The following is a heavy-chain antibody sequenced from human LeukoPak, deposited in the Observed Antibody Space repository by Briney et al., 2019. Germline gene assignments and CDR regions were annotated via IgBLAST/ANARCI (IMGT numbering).Heavy chain of an antibody. CDR1: GGSISGINYW. D-gene: IGHD4-17*01. V-gene: IGHV4-39*02. CDR3: TRVPPTDYEIDY. CDR2: FHYSGIT. J-gene: IGHJ4*02. Sequence: PSETLSLSCTVSGGSISGINYWWGWFRQPPGKGLEWIGSFHYSGITSYKPSLKSRVTMPVDTSKNQFSLKLSSVTAADTAVYYCTRVPPTDYEIDYWGQGTLVTVSS.